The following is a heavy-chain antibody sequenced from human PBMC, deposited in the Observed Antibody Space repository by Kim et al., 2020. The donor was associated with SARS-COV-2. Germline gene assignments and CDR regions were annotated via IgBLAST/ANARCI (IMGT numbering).Heavy chain of an antibody. J-gene: IGHJ2*01. D-gene: IGHD5-18*01. CDR3: ARGGVDDTAMVAWYFDL. CDR1: GGSISSYY. Sequence: SETLSLTCTVSGGSISSYYWSWIRQPAGKGLEWIGRIYTSGSTNYNPSLKSRVTMSVDTSKNQFSLKLSSVTAADTAVYYCARGGVDDTAMVAWYFDLWGRGTLVTVSS. CDR2: IYTSGST. V-gene: IGHV4-4*07.